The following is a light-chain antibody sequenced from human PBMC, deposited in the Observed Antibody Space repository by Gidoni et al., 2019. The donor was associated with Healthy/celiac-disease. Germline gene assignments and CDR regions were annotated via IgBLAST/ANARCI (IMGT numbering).Light chain of an antibody. CDR3: GTWDSSLSAERV. Sequence: QSVLTQPPSVSAPPGQKVTISCSGSSSNIGNNYVSWYQQLPGTAPKLLIYDNNKRPSGIPDRFSGSKSGTSATLGITGLQTGDEADYYCGTWDSSLSAERVFGGGTKLTVL. CDR2: DNN. V-gene: IGLV1-51*01. J-gene: IGLJ3*02. CDR1: SSNIGNNY.